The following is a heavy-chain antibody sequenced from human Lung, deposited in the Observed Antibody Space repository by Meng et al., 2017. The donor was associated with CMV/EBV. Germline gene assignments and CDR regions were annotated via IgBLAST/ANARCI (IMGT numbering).Heavy chain of an antibody. J-gene: IGHJ4*02. CDR1: GFIFSSYA. V-gene: IGHV3-30*04. CDR2: ISYDGSNK. CDR3: ATDIDLGPIVVVPAALKFDY. D-gene: IGHD2-2*01. Sequence: SCAASGFIFSSYAMHWVRQAPGRGLEWVAVISYDGSNKYYADSVKGRFTISRDNSKNTLYRQMNSLRAEDTAVYYFATDIDLGPIVVVPAALKFDYWGQGTXVTSSS.